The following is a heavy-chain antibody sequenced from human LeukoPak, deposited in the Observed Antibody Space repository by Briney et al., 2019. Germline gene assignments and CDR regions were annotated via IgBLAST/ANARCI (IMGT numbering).Heavy chain of an antibody. CDR3: ARVFGFWSGYYNYMDV. D-gene: IGHD3-3*01. J-gene: IGHJ6*03. V-gene: IGHV3-7*01. CDR1: GFTFSDYT. Sequence: GGSLRLSCAASGFTFSDYTMNWVRQAPGKGLEWVANIKQDGSEKYYVDSVKGRFTISRDNAKNSLYLQMNSLRAEDTAVYYCARVFGFWSGYYNYMDVWGKGTTVTVSS. CDR2: IKQDGSEK.